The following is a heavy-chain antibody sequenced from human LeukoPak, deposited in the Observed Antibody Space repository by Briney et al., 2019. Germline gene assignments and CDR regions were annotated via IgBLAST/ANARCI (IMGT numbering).Heavy chain of an antibody. CDR2: IGTAGDP. V-gene: IGHV3-13*05. D-gene: IGHD6-13*01. J-gene: IGHJ4*02. CDR3: AGGDSSSWYYFDY. Sequence: GGSLRLSCAASGFTFSSYDMHWVRQATGKGLEWVSAIGTAGDPYYPGSVKGRFTISRENAKNSLYLQMNSLRAGGTAVYYCAGGDSSSWYYFDYWGQGTLVTVSS. CDR1: GFTFSSYD.